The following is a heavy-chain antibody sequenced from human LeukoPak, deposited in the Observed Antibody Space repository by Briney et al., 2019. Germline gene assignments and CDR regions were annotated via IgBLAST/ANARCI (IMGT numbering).Heavy chain of an antibody. D-gene: IGHD3-22*01. Sequence: GGSLRLSCAASGFTFSDYYMSWIRQAPGKGLEWVSYISSSGSTIYYADSVKGRFTISRDNAKNTLYVQVNSLGTEDTAAYYCAKGSYYDSSGSFYFDYWGQGTLVTVSS. CDR2: ISSSGSTI. CDR3: AKGSYYDSSGSFYFDY. V-gene: IGHV3-11*01. CDR1: GFTFSDYY. J-gene: IGHJ4*02.